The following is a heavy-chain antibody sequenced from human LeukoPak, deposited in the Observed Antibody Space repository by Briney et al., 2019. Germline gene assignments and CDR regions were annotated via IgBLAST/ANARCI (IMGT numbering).Heavy chain of an antibody. D-gene: IGHD5-18*01. CDR1: VDSVSSNSAA. CDR3: AGYSYGVRPS. Sequence: SQSLSLTCVISVDSVSSNSAAWNWIRQTPSIGLEWLGRTYYRSKWYNDYAVSVKSRITINPDTSKNQFSLHLNSVTPEDTAVYYCAGYSYGVRPSWGQGTLVTVSS. J-gene: IGHJ5*02. CDR2: TYYRSKWYN. V-gene: IGHV6-1*01.